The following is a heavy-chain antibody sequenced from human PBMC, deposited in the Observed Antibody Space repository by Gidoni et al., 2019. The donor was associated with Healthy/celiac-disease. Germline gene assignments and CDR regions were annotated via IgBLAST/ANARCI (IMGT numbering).Heavy chain of an antibody. Sequence: LEWIGYIYYSGSTYYNPSLKSRVTISVDTSKNQFSLKLSSVTAADTAVYYCAREYRRGGSQSFDYWGQGTLVTVSS. CDR2: IYYSGST. J-gene: IGHJ4*02. V-gene: IGHV4-31*02. CDR3: AREYRRGGSQSFDY. D-gene: IGHD2-15*01.